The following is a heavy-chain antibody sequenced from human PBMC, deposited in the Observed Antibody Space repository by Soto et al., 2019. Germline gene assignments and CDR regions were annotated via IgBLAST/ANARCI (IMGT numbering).Heavy chain of an antibody. Sequence: QVQLQESGPGLVKPSETQSRTCTVTGGFISTYYWSWIRQPPGNGLEWIGYIYYSGGTNYSPSLESRVTISVDTSKNQFSLKLSSATAADTAVYYCARQSGGYYYYGMDGWGQGTTVTVSS. J-gene: IGHJ6*02. CDR1: GGFISTYY. D-gene: IGHD1-26*01. CDR3: ARQSGGYYYYGMDG. CDR2: IYYSGGT. V-gene: IGHV4-59*08.